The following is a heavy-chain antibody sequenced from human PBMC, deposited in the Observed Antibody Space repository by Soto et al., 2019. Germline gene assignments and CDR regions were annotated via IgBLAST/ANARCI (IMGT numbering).Heavy chain of an antibody. CDR1: GITFSGFW. V-gene: IGHV3-74*01. CDR2: VDSAGSGT. J-gene: IGHJ4*02. CDR3: ATVFEH. Sequence: VPLVESGGGSVQPGGSLRLSCVASGITFSGFWMHWVRQVPGKGLVWVARVDSAGSGTSYADSVKGRFTISRDNAKNTLALQMDRLRGEDTAGVYCATVFEHWGQGIPVTVSS.